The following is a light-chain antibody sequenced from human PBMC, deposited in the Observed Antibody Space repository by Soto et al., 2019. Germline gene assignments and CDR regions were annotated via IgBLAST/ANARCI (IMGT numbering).Light chain of an antibody. CDR1: QSVSSY. Sequence: EIVMTQSPATLSVSPGETATLSCRASQSVSSYLAWYQQKPGQAPRLLIYGASTRATGIQARFSGSGSGTEFTLTISGLQSEDFAVYSCQQYNDWPLFTFGQGTRLEIK. J-gene: IGKJ5*01. CDR2: GAS. V-gene: IGKV3-15*01. CDR3: QQYNDWPLFT.